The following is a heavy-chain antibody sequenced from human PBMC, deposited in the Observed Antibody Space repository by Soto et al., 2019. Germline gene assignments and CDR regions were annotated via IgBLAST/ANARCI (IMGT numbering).Heavy chain of an antibody. V-gene: IGHV3-30-3*01. Sequence: GGSLRLSCAASGFTFSSYAMHWVRQAPGKGLEWVAVISYDGSNKYYADSVKGRFTISRDNSKNTLYLQMNSLRAEDTAVYYCARPLSQYQLLPLGLWGQGTLVTVSS. J-gene: IGHJ5*02. CDR1: GFTFSSYA. D-gene: IGHD2-2*01. CDR2: ISYDGSNK. CDR3: ARPLSQYQLLPLGL.